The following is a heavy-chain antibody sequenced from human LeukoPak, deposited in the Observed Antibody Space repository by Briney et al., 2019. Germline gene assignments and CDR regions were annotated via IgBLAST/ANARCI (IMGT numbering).Heavy chain of an antibody. CDR1: GFTSSSYW. J-gene: IGHJ6*03. Sequence: GGSLRLSCAASGFTSSSYWMSWVRQAPGKGLEWVANIKQDGSEKYYVDSVKGRFTISRDNAKNSLYLQMNSLRAEDTAVYYCARDLRQQSYYYYYYMDVWGKGTTVTISS. D-gene: IGHD6-13*01. CDR3: ARDLRQQSYYYYYYMDV. CDR2: IKQDGSEK. V-gene: IGHV3-7*01.